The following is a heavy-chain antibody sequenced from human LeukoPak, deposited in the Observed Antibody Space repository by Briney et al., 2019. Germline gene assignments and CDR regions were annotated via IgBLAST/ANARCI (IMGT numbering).Heavy chain of an antibody. V-gene: IGHV1-2*02. CDR1: GYTFTDKY. CDR2: MHPNTGDT. Sequence: GASVTVSCTASGYTFTDKYIHWVGQAPGHGLEGMGWMHPNTGDTVYVQNFQGRVTFTRDTSISTAYMELHRLGSDDTAVYYCVRDLTNPASGDYWGQGTLVTVSS. CDR3: VRDLTNPASGDY. D-gene: IGHD1-14*01. J-gene: IGHJ4*02.